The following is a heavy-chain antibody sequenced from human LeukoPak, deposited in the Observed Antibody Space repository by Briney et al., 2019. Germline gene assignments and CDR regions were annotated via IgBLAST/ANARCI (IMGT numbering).Heavy chain of an antibody. Sequence: KQDGSEKYYVDSAKGRFTISRDNAKNSLYLQMNSLRAEDTALYYCAKDIAAAAPYYFDYWGQGTLVTVSS. V-gene: IGHV3-7*03. CDR3: AKDIAAAAPYYFDY. CDR2: KQDGSEK. D-gene: IGHD6-13*01. J-gene: IGHJ4*02.